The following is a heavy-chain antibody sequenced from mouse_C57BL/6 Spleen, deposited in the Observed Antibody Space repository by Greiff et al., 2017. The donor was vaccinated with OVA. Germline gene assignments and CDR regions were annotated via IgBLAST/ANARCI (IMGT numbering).Heavy chain of an antibody. CDR2: IDPSDSYT. V-gene: IGHV1-59*01. CDR1: GYTFTSYW. CDR3: ARRIYYYGPFDY. Sequence: QVQLQQPGAELVRPGTSVKLSCKASGYTFTSYWMHWVKQRPGQGLEWIGVIDPSDSYTNYNQKFKGKATLTVDTSSSTAYMQLSSLTSEDSAVYYCARRIYYYGPFDYWGKGTTLTVSS. J-gene: IGHJ2*01. D-gene: IGHD1-1*01.